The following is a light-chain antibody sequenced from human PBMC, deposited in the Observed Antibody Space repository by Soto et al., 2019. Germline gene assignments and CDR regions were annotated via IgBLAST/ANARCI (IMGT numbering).Light chain of an antibody. CDR3: QQYGNSQGT. V-gene: IGKV3-20*01. Sequence: EIALTQSPGTLSLSPGERATLSCRASQSVSNSQLAWYQQKPGQAPRLLIYGASRRATGIPDRFSGSGSETDFTLTITRLEPEDFAVYYCQQYGNSQGTFGPGTKVDIK. J-gene: IGKJ3*01. CDR2: GAS. CDR1: QSVSNSQ.